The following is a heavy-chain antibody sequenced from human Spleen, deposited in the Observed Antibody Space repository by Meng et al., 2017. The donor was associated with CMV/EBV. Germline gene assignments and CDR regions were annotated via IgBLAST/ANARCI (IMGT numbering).Heavy chain of an antibody. V-gene: IGHV1-2*02. J-gene: IGHJ4*02. CDR2: INPNTGDT. D-gene: IGHD3-10*01. CDR3: ARDQRNYGSGSYFRDYFDY. Sequence: ASVKVSCKASGYTFTGYYMHWVRQAPGQGLEWMGWINPNTGDTNYAQKFQGRVTITADKSTSTAYMELSSLRSEDTAVYYCARDQRNYGSGSYFRDYFDYWGQGTLVTVSS. CDR1: GYTFTGYY.